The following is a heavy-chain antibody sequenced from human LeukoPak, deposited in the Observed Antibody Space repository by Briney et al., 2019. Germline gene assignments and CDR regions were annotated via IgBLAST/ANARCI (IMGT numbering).Heavy chain of an antibody. Sequence: ASVKVSCKASGYTFTSYAIHWVRQAPGQRLEWMGWIYAGNGNTKYSQKFQGSITITRDTSATTAYIELSSLRSEDTAVYYCARAPMGWGYYFDYWGQGTLVTVSS. J-gene: IGHJ4*02. CDR3: ARAPMGWGYYFDY. CDR2: IYAGNGNT. D-gene: IGHD1-26*01. CDR1: GYTFTSYA. V-gene: IGHV1-3*01.